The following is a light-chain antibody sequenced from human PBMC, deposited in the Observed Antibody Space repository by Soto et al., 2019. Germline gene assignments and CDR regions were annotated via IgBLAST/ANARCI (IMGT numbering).Light chain of an antibody. CDR1: QTVLYSSNNKNH. CDR2: WAS. CDR3: QQYYSTPRT. Sequence: DIVMTQSPDSLSVSLGERATINCRSSQTVLYSSNNKNHLAWYQQRQGQTPKLLFSWASTRESGVPDRFSASGSGTDFTLSIGRLQAEDVAVYYCQQYYSTPRTFGQGTKVDIK. J-gene: IGKJ1*01. V-gene: IGKV4-1*01.